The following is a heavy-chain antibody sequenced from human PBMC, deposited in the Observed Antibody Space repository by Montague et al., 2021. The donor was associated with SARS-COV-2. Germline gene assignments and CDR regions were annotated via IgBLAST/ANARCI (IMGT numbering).Heavy chain of an antibody. CDR1: GFSLSTSGMC. CDR3: ARMAAEQQLVLNGGYYYYGMDV. CDR2: IDWDDDK. V-gene: IGHV2-70*01. J-gene: IGHJ6*02. D-gene: IGHD6-13*01. Sequence: PALVKPTQTLTLTCTFSGFSLSTSGMCVSWIRQPPGKALEWLALIDWDDDKYYSTSLKTRLTISKDTSKNQVVLTMTNMDPVDTATYYCARMAAEQQLVLNGGYYYYGMDVWGQGTTVTVSS.